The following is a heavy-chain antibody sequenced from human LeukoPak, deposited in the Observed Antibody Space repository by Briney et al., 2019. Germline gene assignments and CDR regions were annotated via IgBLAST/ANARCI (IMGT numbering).Heavy chain of an antibody. CDR3: ARARNGTLKY. D-gene: IGHD1-26*01. Sequence: GRSLRLSCAASGFTFSHYAMHWFRQAPGKGLEWVAVISYDGNHKYYADSVKGRFTISRDNSKNTLYVQMNSLRAEDTAVYYCARARNGTLKYWGQGTLVTVSS. J-gene: IGHJ4*02. V-gene: IGHV3-30*01. CDR2: ISYDGNHK. CDR1: GFTFSHYA.